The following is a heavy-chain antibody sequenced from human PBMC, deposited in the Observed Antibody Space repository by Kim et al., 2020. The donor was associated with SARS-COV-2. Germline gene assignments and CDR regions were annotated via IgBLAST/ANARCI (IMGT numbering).Heavy chain of an antibody. Sequence: SETLSLTCAVYGGSFSGYYWSWIRQPPGKGLEWIGEINHSGSTNYNPSLKSRVTISVDTSKNQFSLKLSSVTAADTAVYYCATRFLNYGSGRTYRDYWGQGTLVTVSS. V-gene: IGHV4-34*01. CDR2: INHSGST. CDR1: GGSFSGYY. D-gene: IGHD3-10*01. CDR3: ATRFLNYGSGRTYRDY. J-gene: IGHJ4*02.